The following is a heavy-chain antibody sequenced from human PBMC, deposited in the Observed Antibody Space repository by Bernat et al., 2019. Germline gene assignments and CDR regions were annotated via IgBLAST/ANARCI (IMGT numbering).Heavy chain of an antibody. D-gene: IGHD1-14*01. V-gene: IGHV3-30*03. CDR3: ARSSGHYYYYYYMDV. CDR1: GFTFSSYG. CDR2: ISYDGSNK. Sequence: QVQLVESGGGVVQPGRSLRLSCAASGFTFSSYGMHWVRQAPGKGLEWVAVISYDGSNKYYADSVKGRFTISRDNSKNTLYLQMGSLRAEDMAVYYCARSSGHYYYYYYMDVWGKGTTVTVSS. J-gene: IGHJ6*03.